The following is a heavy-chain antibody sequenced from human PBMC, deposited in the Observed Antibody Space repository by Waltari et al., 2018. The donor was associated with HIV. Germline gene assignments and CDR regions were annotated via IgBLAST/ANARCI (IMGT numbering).Heavy chain of an antibody. J-gene: IGHJ6*02. V-gene: IGHV1-3*01. CDR1: GDIIISYG. Sequence: QVHLVQSGAEVKKPGASVKVSCKASGDIIISYGFQWGRQAPGQRLEWMGWIGVANDRTKYSQKFQGRISITRDASATTGYMELSSLKSEDTAVYYCARDYGYGMDVWGQGTTVTVSS. D-gene: IGHD3-16*01. CDR2: IGVANDRT. CDR3: ARDYGYGMDV.